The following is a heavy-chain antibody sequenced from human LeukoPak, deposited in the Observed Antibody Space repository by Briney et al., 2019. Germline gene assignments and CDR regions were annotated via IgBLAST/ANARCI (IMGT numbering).Heavy chain of an antibody. CDR1: GFTFSSYA. CDR2: ISGSGGST. Sequence: GGALRHSCAASGFTFSSYAMSWVRQALGKGLEWVSAISGSGGSTYYADSVKGRFTLSRDNSKNTLYLQMNSLRDEDTAVYYCAKRYLPAARPYFYLCMDVWGKETTLTVS. CDR3: AKRYLPAARPYFYLCMDV. V-gene: IGHV3-23*01. J-gene: IGHJ6*03. D-gene: IGHD2-2*01.